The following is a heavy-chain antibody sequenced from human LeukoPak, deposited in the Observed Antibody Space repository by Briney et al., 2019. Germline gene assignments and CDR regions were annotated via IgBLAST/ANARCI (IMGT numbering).Heavy chain of an antibody. CDR2: INPNSGGT. CDR3: ARGIVGATPLDP. J-gene: IGHJ5*02. D-gene: IGHD1-26*01. CDR1: GYTFTGYY. Sequence: ASVKVSCTASGYTFTGYYMHWVRQAPGQGLEWMGWINPNSGGTNYAQKFQGRVTMTRDTSISTAYMELSRLRSDDTAVYYCARGIVGATPLDPWGQGTLVTVSS. V-gene: IGHV1-2*02.